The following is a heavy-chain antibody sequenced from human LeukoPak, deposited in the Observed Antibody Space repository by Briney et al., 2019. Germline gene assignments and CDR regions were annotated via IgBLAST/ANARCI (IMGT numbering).Heavy chain of an antibody. CDR1: AVSIGSYY. Sequence: SETLSLTCTVSAVSIGSYYWSWIRQPPGKGLEWLGYIYDAGTTNYSPSLQSRLNITVDTSKNQFSLKLSSVTAADTAVYYCARHERDTSWYYFDYWGQGTLVTVSS. J-gene: IGHJ4*02. D-gene: IGHD2-2*01. V-gene: IGHV4-59*08. CDR3: ARHERDTSWYYFDY. CDR2: IYDAGTT.